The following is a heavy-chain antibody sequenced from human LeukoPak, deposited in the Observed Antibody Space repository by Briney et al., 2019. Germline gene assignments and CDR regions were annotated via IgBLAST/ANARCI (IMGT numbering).Heavy chain of an antibody. D-gene: IGHD6-19*01. V-gene: IGHV1-46*01. CDR3: ARFQWLVQGYFDY. Sequence: GASVQVSCKASGYTFTNYYIHWVRQAPGQGLEWMGTINPSGGSTSYAHNFQGRATMTRDTSTSTVYMELSSLKYEDTAVYYCARFQWLVQGYFDYWGQGTLVTVTS. J-gene: IGHJ4*02. CDR1: GYTFTNYY. CDR2: INPSGGST.